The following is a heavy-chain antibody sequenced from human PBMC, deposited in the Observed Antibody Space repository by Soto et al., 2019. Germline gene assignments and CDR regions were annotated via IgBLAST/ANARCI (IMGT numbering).Heavy chain of an antibody. Sequence: QVQLVQSGAEVKKPGASVKVSCKASGYTFTSYDINWVRQATGQGLEWMGWMNPNSGHTGYAQKFQGRVTMTRNTSVSTAYMELSSLRSEDTAVYYCARERTGTTSNWFDPWGQGTLVTVSS. D-gene: IGHD1-7*01. CDR2: MNPNSGHT. V-gene: IGHV1-8*01. CDR1: GYTFTSYD. CDR3: ARERTGTTSNWFDP. J-gene: IGHJ5*02.